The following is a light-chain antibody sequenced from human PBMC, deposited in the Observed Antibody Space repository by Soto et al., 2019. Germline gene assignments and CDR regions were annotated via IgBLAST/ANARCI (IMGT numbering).Light chain of an antibody. J-gene: IGLJ3*02. Sequence: QSALTQPRSVSGSPGQSVTISCTGTSSDVGAYDYVSWYQQRPDKAPKLMIYAVTKRPSGVPDRFSGSKSGYTASLTISGLQAEDEADYYCCSYAGRFTWVFGGGTKLTVL. CDR2: AVT. CDR3: CSYAGRFTWV. CDR1: SSDVGAYDY. V-gene: IGLV2-11*01.